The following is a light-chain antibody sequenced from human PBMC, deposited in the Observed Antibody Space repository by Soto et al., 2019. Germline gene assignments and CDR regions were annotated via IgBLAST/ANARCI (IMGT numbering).Light chain of an antibody. CDR2: GAS. J-gene: IGKJ2*01. CDR3: QQYSGSYT. Sequence: ENVLTQSPGTLSLSPGERATLSCRASQSISNNYLAWYQRKPGQAPRLLIYGASSRATGLPDRFSGSGSGTDFTLTISRLEPEDFAVYYCQQYSGSYTFGLGTKLEIK. V-gene: IGKV3-20*01. CDR1: QSISNNY.